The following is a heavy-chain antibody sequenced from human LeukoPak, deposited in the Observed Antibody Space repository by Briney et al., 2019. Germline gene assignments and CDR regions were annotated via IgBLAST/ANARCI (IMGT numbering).Heavy chain of an antibody. D-gene: IGHD4-23*01. CDR3: AKDPNGDYVGTFDF. J-gene: IGHJ3*01. CDR1: GFTFSIYA. V-gene: IGHV3-23*01. CDR2: ITTTTRST. Sequence: GGSLRLSCAGSGFTFSIYAMHWVRQAPGKGLEWVSTITTTTRSTSYADSVKGRFTISRDNSKRTLYFQMNSLRVEDTAMYYCAKDPNGDYVGTFDFWGQGTLVSVSS.